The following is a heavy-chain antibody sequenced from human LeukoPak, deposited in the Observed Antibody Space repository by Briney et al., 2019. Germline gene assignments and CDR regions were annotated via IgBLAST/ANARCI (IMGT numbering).Heavy chain of an antibody. V-gene: IGHV3-33*08. J-gene: IGHJ4*02. CDR1: GFTFSSYG. CDR2: IWYDGSNK. Sequence: GGSLRLSCSVSGFTFSSYGMHWVRQAPGKGLEWVAVIWYDGSNKYYADSVKGRFTISRDNSKNTLYLQMNSLRAEDTAVYYCARDSRSYGEIDYWGQGTLVTVSS. D-gene: IGHD1-26*01. CDR3: ARDSRSYGEIDY.